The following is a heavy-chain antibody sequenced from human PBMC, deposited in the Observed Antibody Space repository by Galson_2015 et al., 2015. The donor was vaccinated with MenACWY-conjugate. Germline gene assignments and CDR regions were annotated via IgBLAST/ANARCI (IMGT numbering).Heavy chain of an antibody. CDR2: ISSSSSTI. CDR3: ARVHLVRGGEYYYYYGMDV. D-gene: IGHD3-10*01. J-gene: IGHJ6*02. CDR1: GFTFSSYS. Sequence: SLRLSCAASGFTFSSYSMNWVRQAPGKGLEWVSYISSSSSTIYYAGSVKGRSTISRDNAKNSLYLQMNSLRDEDTAVYYCARVHLVRGGEYYYYYGMDVWGQGTTVTVSS. V-gene: IGHV3-48*02.